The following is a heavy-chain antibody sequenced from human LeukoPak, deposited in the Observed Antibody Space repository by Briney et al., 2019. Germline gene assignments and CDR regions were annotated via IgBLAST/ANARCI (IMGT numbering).Heavy chain of an antibody. V-gene: IGHV4-39*01. D-gene: IGHD3-10*01. CDR1: GGSISSSSYY. J-gene: IGHJ4*02. Sequence: PSETLSLTCTVSGGSISSSSYYWGWIRQPPGKGLEWIGSIYYSGSTYYNPSLKSRVTISVDTSKNQFSLKLSSVTAADTAVYYCARSVVNPHITMVRGVIPYFDYWGQGTLVTVSS. CDR3: ARSVVNPHITMVRGVIPYFDY. CDR2: IYYSGST.